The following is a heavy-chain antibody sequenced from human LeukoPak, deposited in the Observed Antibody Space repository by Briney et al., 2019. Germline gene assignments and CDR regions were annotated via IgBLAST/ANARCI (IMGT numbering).Heavy chain of an antibody. CDR1: GFTFSTFW. Sequence: GGSLRLSCAASGFTFSTFWMTWVRQAPGKGLEWVANIKQDGSEGFYVDSVKGRFTISRDNAKNSLYLQMNSLRAEDTAVYYCARRAGAYSHPYDYWGQGTLVTVSS. V-gene: IGHV3-7*01. CDR3: ARRAGAYSHPYDY. J-gene: IGHJ4*02. CDR2: IKQDGSEG. D-gene: IGHD4/OR15-4a*01.